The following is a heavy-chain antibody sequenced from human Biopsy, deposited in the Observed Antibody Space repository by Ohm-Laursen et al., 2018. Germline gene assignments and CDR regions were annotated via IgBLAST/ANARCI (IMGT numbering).Heavy chain of an antibody. V-gene: IGHV4-39*01. D-gene: IGHD3-22*01. Sequence: GTLSLTCAVSGGSISNNNYYWGWIRQPPGKGLEWIGSIFYRGSTHYKPSLKSRVNISVDTSKNQFSLKLTSVTAADTAVYYCARDYDTSGYYYVSWGQGTLVTVSS. CDR3: ARDYDTSGYYYVS. J-gene: IGHJ5*02. CDR2: IFYRGST. CDR1: GGSISNNNYY.